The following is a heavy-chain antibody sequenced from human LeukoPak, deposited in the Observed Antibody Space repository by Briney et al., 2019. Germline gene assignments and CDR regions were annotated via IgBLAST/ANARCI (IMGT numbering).Heavy chain of an antibody. Sequence: PGGSLRLSCAVSGFTFNNYWMSWVRQAPGKGLEWVANIKQDGSETYHVDSVQGRFTISRDNTKNSLYLQMNSLRAEDTAVYYCARLGGWYFDYWGQGTLVTVSS. V-gene: IGHV3-7*05. CDR2: IKQDGSET. CDR3: ARLGGWYFDY. CDR1: GFTFNNYW. D-gene: IGHD6-19*01. J-gene: IGHJ4*02.